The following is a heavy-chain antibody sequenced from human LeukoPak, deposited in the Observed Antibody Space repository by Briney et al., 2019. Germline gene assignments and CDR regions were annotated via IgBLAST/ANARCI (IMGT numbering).Heavy chain of an antibody. CDR2: ISYDGSNK. D-gene: IGHD3-16*01. Sequence: PGGSLRLSCAASGFTFSSYAMHWVRQAPGKGLEWLAVISYDGSNKYYADSVKGRFTISRDNSKNTLYLQMNSLRAEDTAVYYCARAMIRSGYFDYWGQGTLVTVSS. CDR3: ARAMIRSGYFDY. V-gene: IGHV3-30*04. J-gene: IGHJ4*02. CDR1: GFTFSSYA.